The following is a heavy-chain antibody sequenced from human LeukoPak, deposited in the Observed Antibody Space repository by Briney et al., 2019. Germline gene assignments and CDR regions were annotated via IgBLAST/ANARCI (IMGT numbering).Heavy chain of an antibody. V-gene: IGHV3-21*01. J-gene: IGHJ6*02. Sequence: GGSLRLSCAASGVTFRSYNMNWVRQAPGKGLEWVSSILSSGTYIYYAESLKGRFTISRDNTKDSVYLQMQKLRAQDAAVYYCARDHLRTYYGMDVWGQGTTVTVSS. CDR3: ARDHLRTYYGMDV. CDR2: ILSSGTYI. D-gene: IGHD1-1*01. CDR1: GVTFRSYN.